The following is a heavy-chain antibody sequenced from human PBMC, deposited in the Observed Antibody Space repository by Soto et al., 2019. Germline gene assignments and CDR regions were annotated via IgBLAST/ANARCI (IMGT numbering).Heavy chain of an antibody. CDR1: GFTFSSYG. D-gene: IGHD3-22*01. V-gene: IGHV3-33*01. J-gene: IGHJ6*02. CDR2: IWYDGSNK. CDR3: ARDGHDYYDSIDYGMDV. Sequence: EGSLRLSCAASGFTFSSYGMHWVRQAPGKGLEWVAVIWYDGSNKYYADSVKGRFTISRDNSKNTLYLQMNSLRAEDTAVYYCARDGHDYYDSIDYGMDVWGQGPMVTVSS.